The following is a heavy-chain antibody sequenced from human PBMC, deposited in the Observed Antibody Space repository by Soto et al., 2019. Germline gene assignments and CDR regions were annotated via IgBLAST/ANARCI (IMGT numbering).Heavy chain of an antibody. CDR3: ARVNLAAAGSFDY. Sequence: SETLSLTCTVSGGSISSGGYYWSWTRQHPGKGLEWIGYIYYSGNTYYNPSLKSRVTISVDTSKNQFSLKLSSVTAADTAVYYCARVNLAAAGSFDYWGQGTLVTVSS. J-gene: IGHJ4*02. CDR2: IYYSGNT. V-gene: IGHV4-31*03. CDR1: GGSISSGGYY. D-gene: IGHD6-13*01.